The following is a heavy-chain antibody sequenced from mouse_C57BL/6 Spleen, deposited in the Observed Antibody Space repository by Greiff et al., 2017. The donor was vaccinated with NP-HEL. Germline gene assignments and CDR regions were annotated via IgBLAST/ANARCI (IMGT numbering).Heavy chain of an antibody. CDR2: INPSTGGT. V-gene: IGHV1-42*01. D-gene: IGHD2-1*01. CDR1: GYSFTGYY. CDR3: ARADGKGAMDY. Sequence: VQLQQSGPELVKPGASVKISCKASGYSFTGYYMNWVKQSPEKSLEWIGEINPSTGGTTYNQKFKAKATLTVDKSSSTAYMQLKSLISEDSAVYYCARADGKGAMDYWGQGTSVTVSS. J-gene: IGHJ4*01.